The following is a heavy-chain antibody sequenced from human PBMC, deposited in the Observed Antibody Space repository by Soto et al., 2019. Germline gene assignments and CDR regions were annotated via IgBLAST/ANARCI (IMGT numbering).Heavy chain of an antibody. J-gene: IGHJ4*02. CDR2: ISGSGGST. V-gene: IGHV3-23*01. D-gene: IGHD2-15*01. Sequence: EVQLLESGGGLVQPGGSLRLSCAASGFTFSSYAMSWVRQAPGKGLEWVSAISGSGGSTYYADSVKGRFTISRDNSKNTLYLQMNSLRAEDTAVYYCAKVGPPYCSGGSWYSFDYWGQGTLVTVSS. CDR3: AKVGPPYCSGGSWYSFDY. CDR1: GFTFSSYA.